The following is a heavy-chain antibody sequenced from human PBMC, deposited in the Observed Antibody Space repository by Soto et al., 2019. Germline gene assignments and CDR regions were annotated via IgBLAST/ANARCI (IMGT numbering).Heavy chain of an antibody. V-gene: IGHV1-18*01. J-gene: IGHJ3*02. CDR3: ARDAVYYYDSSGGNAFDI. CDR1: GYTFTSYG. CDR2: ISAYNGNT. D-gene: IGHD3-22*01. Sequence: GASVKVSCKASGYTFTSYGISWVRQAPGQGLEWMGWISAYNGNTNYAQKFQGRVTITADKSTSTAYMELSSLRSEDTAVYYCARDAVYYYDSSGGNAFDIWGQGTMVTVSS.